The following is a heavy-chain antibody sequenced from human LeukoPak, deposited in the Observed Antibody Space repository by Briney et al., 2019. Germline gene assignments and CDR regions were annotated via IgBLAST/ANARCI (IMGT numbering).Heavy chain of an antibody. D-gene: IGHD4-17*01. V-gene: IGHV4-39*07. CDR3: ARVPPTVTASYWYFDL. CDR2: IYYTGST. J-gene: IGHJ2*01. CDR1: GFSISSTSYY. Sequence: PSETLSLTCTVSGFSISSTSYYWAWVRQSPGRGLEWIGSIYYTGSTYYNPSLKSRVTMSVDTPKNQFSLKLSSVTAADTAVYYCARVPPTVTASYWYFDLWGRGTLVTVSS.